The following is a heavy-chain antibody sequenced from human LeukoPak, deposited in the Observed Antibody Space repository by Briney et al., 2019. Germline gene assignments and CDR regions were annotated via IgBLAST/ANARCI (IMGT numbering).Heavy chain of an antibody. V-gene: IGHV4-59*01. J-gene: IGHJ4*02. CDR1: GGSISSYY. CDR3: ARLPAAGGKFDY. D-gene: IGHD1-26*01. Sequence: PSETLSHTCTVSGGSISSYYWSWIRQPPGKGLEWIGYIYYSGSTNYNPSLKSRVTISVDTSKNQFSLKLSSVTAADTAVYYCARLPAAGGKFDYWGQGTLVTVSS. CDR2: IYYSGST.